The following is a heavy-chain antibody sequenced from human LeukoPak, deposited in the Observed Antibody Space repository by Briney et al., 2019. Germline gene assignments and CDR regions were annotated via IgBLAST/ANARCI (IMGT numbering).Heavy chain of an antibody. Sequence: ASVKASCKASGYTFTSYAMNWVRQAPGQGLEWMGWINTNTGNPTYAQGFTGRFVFSLDTSVSTAYLQISSLKAEDTAVYYCARDFRGYYGSVDAFDIWGQGTMVTVSS. CDR2: INTNTGNP. V-gene: IGHV7-4-1*02. D-gene: IGHD3-10*01. J-gene: IGHJ3*02. CDR1: GYTFTSYA. CDR3: ARDFRGYYGSVDAFDI.